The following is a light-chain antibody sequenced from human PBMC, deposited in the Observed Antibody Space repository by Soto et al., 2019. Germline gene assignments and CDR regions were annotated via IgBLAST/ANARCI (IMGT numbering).Light chain of an antibody. V-gene: IGLV2-14*01. CDR1: SSDVGGYNY. CDR2: DVN. CDR3: CSYATGSVYV. Sequence: QSALTQPASVSGSPGQSITISCTGTSSDVGGYNYVSWYQQHPGKVPKLMMFDVNNRPSGVSNRFSCSKSGNTASLTISGRQDEDEADYFCCSYATGSVYVFGTGTKLTVL. J-gene: IGLJ1*01.